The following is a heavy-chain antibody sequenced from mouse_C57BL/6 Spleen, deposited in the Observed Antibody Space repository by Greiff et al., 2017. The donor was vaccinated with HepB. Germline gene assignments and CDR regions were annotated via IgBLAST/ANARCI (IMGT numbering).Heavy chain of an antibody. D-gene: IGHD1-1*01. CDR3: ARGIYYYGRNYFDY. CDR1: GFTFSDYY. J-gene: IGHJ2*01. V-gene: IGHV5-16*01. CDR2: INYDGSST. Sequence: EVKLMESEGGLVQPGSSMKLSCTASGFTFSDYYMAWVRQVPEKGLEWVANINYDGSSTYYLDSLKSRFIISRDNAKNILYLQMSSLKSEDTATYYCARGIYYYGRNYFDYWGQGTTLTVSS.